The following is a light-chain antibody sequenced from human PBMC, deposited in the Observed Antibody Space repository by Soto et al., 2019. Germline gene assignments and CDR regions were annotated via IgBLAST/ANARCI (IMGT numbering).Light chain of an antibody. Sequence: QSALTQPASVSGSPGQSITISCTGTSSNVGSYKLVSWYQQHPGKAPKLMIFEVNKRPSGVSNRFSGSESGNTASLTISGLKVEDDADYYCCSSGGSPTYVFGTGTKVTVL. V-gene: IGLV2-23*02. CDR1: SSNVGSYKL. CDR3: CSSGGSPTYV. CDR2: EVN. J-gene: IGLJ1*01.